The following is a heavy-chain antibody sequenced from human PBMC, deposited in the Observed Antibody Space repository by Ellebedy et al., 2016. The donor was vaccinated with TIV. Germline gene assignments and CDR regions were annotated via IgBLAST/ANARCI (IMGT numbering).Heavy chain of an antibody. CDR3: APYCSSTSCRMGYYYGMDV. V-gene: IGHV3-23*01. CDR1: GFTFSSYA. J-gene: IGHJ6*02. CDR2: ISGSGVNT. D-gene: IGHD2-2*01. Sequence: GGSLRLXXAASGFTFSSYAMSWVRQAPGKGLEWVSAISGSGVNTYYADFVRGRFTISRDNSKNTLYLQMNSLRAEDTSVYYCAPYCSSTSCRMGYYYGMDVWGQGTTVTVSS.